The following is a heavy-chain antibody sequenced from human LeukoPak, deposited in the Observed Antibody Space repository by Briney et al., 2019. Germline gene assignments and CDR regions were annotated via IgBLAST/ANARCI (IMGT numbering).Heavy chain of an antibody. CDR2: INAYNGNT. J-gene: IGHJ4*02. CDR1: GYTFTDYG. Sequence: ASVKVSCKASGYTFTDYGISWVRQAPGQGLEWMGWINAYNGNTKFAQKVQGRVTMTRDTSTSTVYMELSSLRSEDTAVYYCARVPGDSSGFAYFDYWGQGTLVTVSS. CDR3: ARVPGDSSGFAYFDY. V-gene: IGHV1-18*01. D-gene: IGHD3-22*01.